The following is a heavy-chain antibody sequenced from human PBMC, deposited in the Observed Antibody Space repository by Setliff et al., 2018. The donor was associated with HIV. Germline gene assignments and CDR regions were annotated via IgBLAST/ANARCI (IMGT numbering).Heavy chain of an antibody. CDR1: GFTFSSYS. CDR2: ISSGGEIM. D-gene: IGHD2-8*02. J-gene: IGHJ4*02. Sequence: GGSLRLSCAASGFTFSSYSMNWVRQAPGKGLEWVSAISSGGEIMFYADSVKGRFTISRDNSKNTLNLQMISLRADDTAVYYCAKSLLVAGNDYWGQGTLVTVSS. CDR3: AKSLLVAGNDY. V-gene: IGHV3-23*01.